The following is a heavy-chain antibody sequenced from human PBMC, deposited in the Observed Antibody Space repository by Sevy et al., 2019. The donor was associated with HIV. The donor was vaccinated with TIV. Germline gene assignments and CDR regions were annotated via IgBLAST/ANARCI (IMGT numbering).Heavy chain of an antibody. J-gene: IGHJ5*02. CDR1: GGSISSYY. Sequence: SETLSLTCTVSGGSISSYYWSWIRQPPGKGLEWIGYIYYSGSTNYNPSLKSRVTISVDTSKNQFSLKLSSVTAADTAVYYCARLRRTRTENWFDPWGQRTLVTVSS. V-gene: IGHV4-59*12. CDR3: ARLRRTRTENWFDP. CDR2: IYYSGST.